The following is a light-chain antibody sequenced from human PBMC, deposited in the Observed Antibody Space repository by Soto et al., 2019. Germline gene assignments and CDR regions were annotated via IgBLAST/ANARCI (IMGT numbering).Light chain of an antibody. Sequence: DIVMTQSPDSLAVSLGDTATINCRDSQSVSYRSNSKNYLAWYQQKPGQPPTLLINWAATRLSGVPDRCSGSGSGTDFSLLISNRQAEDVSVYYCQQSYSMPPFTFGRGTKVDIK. CDR1: QSVSYRSNSKNY. J-gene: IGKJ4*01. CDR2: WAA. CDR3: QQSYSMPPFT. V-gene: IGKV4-1*01.